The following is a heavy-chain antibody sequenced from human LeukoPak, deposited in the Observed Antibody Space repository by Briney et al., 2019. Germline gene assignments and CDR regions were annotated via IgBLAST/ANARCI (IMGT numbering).Heavy chain of an antibody. CDR2: ISGSGDTK. D-gene: IGHD2-15*01. V-gene: IGHV3-23*01. J-gene: IGHJ4*02. CDR3: AKEFGYCSGGSCYSIGYFDY. CDR1: GFTFSSYA. Sequence: PGGSLRLSCAASGFTFSSYAMSWVRQAPGKGLEWVSAISGSGDTKYYADSVKGRFTISRDNSKNTLYLQMSSLRSEDTAVYYCAKEFGYCSGGSCYSIGYFDYWGQGTLVTVSS.